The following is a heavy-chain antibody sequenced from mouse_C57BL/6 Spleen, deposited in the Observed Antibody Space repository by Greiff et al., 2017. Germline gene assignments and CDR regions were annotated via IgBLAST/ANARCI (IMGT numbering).Heavy chain of an antibody. Sequence: EVNLVESGGDLVKPGGSLKLSCAASGFTFSSYGMSWVRQTPDKRLAWVATISSGGSYTYYPDSVKGRFTISRDNAKNTLYLQMSSLKSEDTAMYYCARHVYYGSSYWYFDVWGTGTTVTVSS. V-gene: IGHV5-6*01. CDR1: GFTFSSYG. CDR2: ISSGGSYT. CDR3: ARHVYYGSSYWYFDV. D-gene: IGHD1-1*01. J-gene: IGHJ1*03.